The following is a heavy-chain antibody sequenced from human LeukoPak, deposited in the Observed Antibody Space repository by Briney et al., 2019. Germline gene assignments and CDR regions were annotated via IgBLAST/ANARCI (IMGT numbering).Heavy chain of an antibody. CDR1: GGSISGSSYY. CDR3: AGSSYIGLDF. J-gene: IGHJ4*02. Sequence: PSETLSLTCTVSGGSISGSSYYWGWLRQPPGKGLEWIGSIYYSGSTYYNPSLKSRVTISVDTSKNQFSLKLNSVTATDTAVYYCAGSSYIGLDFWGQGTLVTVSS. CDR2: IYYSGST. V-gene: IGHV4-39*01. D-gene: IGHD3-22*01.